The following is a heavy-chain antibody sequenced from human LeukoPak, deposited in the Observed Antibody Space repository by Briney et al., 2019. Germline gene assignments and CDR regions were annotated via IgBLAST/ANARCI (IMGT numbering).Heavy chain of an antibody. CDR1: GGSISSYY. V-gene: IGHV4-59*08. D-gene: IGHD5-18*01. J-gene: IGHJ6*02. CDR3: ARQAVDTAMVTPNYYYYYGMDV. CDR2: IYYSGST. Sequence: PSETLSLTCTVSGGSISSYYWSWIRQPPGKGLEWIGYIYYSGSTNYNPSLKSRVTISVDTSKNQFSLKLSSVTAADMAVYYCARQAVDTAMVTPNYYYYYGMDVWGQGTTVTVSS.